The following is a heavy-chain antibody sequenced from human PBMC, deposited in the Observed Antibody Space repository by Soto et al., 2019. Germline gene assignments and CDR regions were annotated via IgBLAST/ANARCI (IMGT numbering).Heavy chain of an antibody. CDR3: AREGSCSGGGCYGDGYYMDV. CDR1: GYTFTSYD. CDR2: MNPNSGNT. V-gene: IGHV1-8*01. Sequence: ASVKVSCKASGYTFTSYDINWVRQATGQGLEWMGWMNPNSGNTGYAQKFQGRVTMTRNTSISTAYMELSSLRSEDTAVYYCAREGSCSGGGCYGDGYYMDVWGKGTTVTVSS. J-gene: IGHJ6*03. D-gene: IGHD2-15*01.